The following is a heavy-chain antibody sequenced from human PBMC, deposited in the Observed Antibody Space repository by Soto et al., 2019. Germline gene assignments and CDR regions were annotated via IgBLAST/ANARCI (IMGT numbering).Heavy chain of an antibody. CDR2: IIPIFGTA. CDR3: ASTGSDSSGYYYYGMDV. CDR1: GYTFSSYA. D-gene: IGHD3-22*01. J-gene: IGHJ6*02. Sequence: QVQLVQSGAEVKKPGASVKVSCKASGYTFSSYAISWVRQAPGQGLEWMGGIIPIFGTANYAQKFQGSVTITADESTSTAYMELSSLRSEDTAVYYCASTGSDSSGYYYYGMDVWGQGTTVTVSS. V-gene: IGHV1-69*01.